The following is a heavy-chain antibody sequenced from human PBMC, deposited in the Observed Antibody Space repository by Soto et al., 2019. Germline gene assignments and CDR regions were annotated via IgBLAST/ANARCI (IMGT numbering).Heavy chain of an antibody. D-gene: IGHD1-26*01. J-gene: IGHJ5*02. CDR1: GGTFSSYA. Sequence: ASVKVSCKASGGTFSSYAISWVRQAPGQGLEWMGGIIPIFGTANYAQKFQGRVTITADESTSTAYVELSGLRSEDTAVYYCARSWGVPSGWFDPWGQGTLVTVSS. CDR2: IIPIFGTA. V-gene: IGHV1-69*13. CDR3: ARSWGVPSGWFDP.